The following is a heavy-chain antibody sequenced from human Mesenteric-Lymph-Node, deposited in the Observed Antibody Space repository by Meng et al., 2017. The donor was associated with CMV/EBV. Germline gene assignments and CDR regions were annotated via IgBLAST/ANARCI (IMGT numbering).Heavy chain of an antibody. CDR3: AKDLFLGVDHFCGTDV. V-gene: IGHV3-23*01. Sequence: GGSLRLSCAASGFTFGNHAMSWVRQAPGKGLEWVSTISGSGGSSGDTNYADSVWGRFSVSRDNSKNTLFLQMNSLRAEDTARYYCAKDLFLGVDHFCGTDVWGQGTTVTVSS. CDR2: ISGSGGSSGDT. J-gene: IGHJ6*02. D-gene: IGHD3-16*01. CDR1: GFTFGNHA.